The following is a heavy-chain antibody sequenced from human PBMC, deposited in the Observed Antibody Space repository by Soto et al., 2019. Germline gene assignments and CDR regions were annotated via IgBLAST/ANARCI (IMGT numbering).Heavy chain of an antibody. D-gene: IGHD3-22*01. CDR1: GYTFTSYG. CDR2: ISAYNGNT. J-gene: IGHJ6*02. CDR3: ARDGYYYDSSGYSETYYYYYGMDV. V-gene: IGHV1-18*01. Sequence: ASVKVSCKASGYTFTSYGISWVRQAPGQGLEWMGWISAYNGNTNYAQKLQGRVTMTTDTSTSTAYMELRSLRSDDTAVYYCARDGYYYDSSGYSETYYYYYGMDVWGQGTKVTVSS.